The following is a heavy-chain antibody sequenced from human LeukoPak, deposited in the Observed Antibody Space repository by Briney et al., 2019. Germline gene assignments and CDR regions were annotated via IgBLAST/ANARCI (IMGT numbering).Heavy chain of an antibody. CDR2: ISSSSNYI. CDR3: ARDVGASAPDAFDI. CDR1: GFTFSTYN. D-gene: IGHD1-26*01. Sequence: PGGSLRLSCAASGFTFSTYNMNWVRQAPGKGLEWVSSISSSSNYIYYADSVKGRFTISRDNAKNSLYLQMNSLRVEDTDMSYCARDVGASAPDAFDIWGQGTMVTVS. J-gene: IGHJ3*02. V-gene: IGHV3-21*01.